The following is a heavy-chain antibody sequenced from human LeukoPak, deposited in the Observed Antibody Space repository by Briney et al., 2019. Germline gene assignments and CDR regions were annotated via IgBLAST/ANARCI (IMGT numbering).Heavy chain of an antibody. CDR2: IYSGGST. V-gene: IGHV3-66*01. CDR1: EFSVGSNY. D-gene: IGHD6-19*01. CDR3: ASRNSKWLVNYFDY. J-gene: IGHJ4*02. Sequence: GGSLRLSCAASEFSVGSNYMTWVRQAPGKGLEWVSLIYSGGSTYYADSVKGRFTISRDNSKNTLYLQMNSLRAEDTAVYYCASRNSKWLVNYFDYWGQGTLVTVSS.